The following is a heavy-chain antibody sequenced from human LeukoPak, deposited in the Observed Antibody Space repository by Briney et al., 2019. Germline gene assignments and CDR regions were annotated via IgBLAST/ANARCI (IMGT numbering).Heavy chain of an antibody. CDR2: IYPGGSDT. J-gene: IGHJ5*02. D-gene: IGHD3-9*01. CDR1: GYSFTSYW. V-gene: IGHV5-51*01. CDR3: ARQDFDILTGYYH. Sequence: GESLQISCKGSGYSFTSYWIGWVRQVPGKGLEWMGIIYPGGSDTRYSPSFQGQVTISADKSISTAYLQWSSLKASGTAMYYCARQDFDILTGYYHWGQGTLVTVSS.